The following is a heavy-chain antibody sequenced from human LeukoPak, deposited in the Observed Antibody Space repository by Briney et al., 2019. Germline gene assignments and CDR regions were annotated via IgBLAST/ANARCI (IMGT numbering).Heavy chain of an antibody. Sequence: GGSLRLSCAASGFTFRSYSMNWVRQAPGKGLEGVSSSSSSSSYIYYADSVKGRFTISRDNAKNSLYLQMNSLRAEDTAVYYCARDGVLWFGGEGAFDIWGQGTMVTVSS. CDR2: SSSSSSYI. CDR3: ARDGVLWFGGEGAFDI. CDR1: GFTFRSYS. J-gene: IGHJ3*02. V-gene: IGHV3-21*01. D-gene: IGHD3-10*01.